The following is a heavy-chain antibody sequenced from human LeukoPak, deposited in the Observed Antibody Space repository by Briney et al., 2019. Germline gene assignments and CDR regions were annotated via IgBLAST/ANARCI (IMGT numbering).Heavy chain of an antibody. D-gene: IGHD3-10*01. J-gene: IGHJ5*02. CDR2: IYPGDSDT. CDR3: ARHSNRRALRGDNWFDP. Sequence: GESLKISCKGSGYSFSSYWIGWVRQMPGKGLEWMGIIYPGDSDTRYSPSFQGQVTISADKSISTAYLQWSSLKASDTAMYYCARHSNRRALRGDNWFDPWGQGTLVTVSS. CDR1: GYSFSSYW. V-gene: IGHV5-51*01.